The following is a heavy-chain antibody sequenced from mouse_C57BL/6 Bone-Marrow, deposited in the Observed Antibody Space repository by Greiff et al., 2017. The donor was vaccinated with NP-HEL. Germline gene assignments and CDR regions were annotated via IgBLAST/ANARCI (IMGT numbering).Heavy chain of an antibody. D-gene: IGHD1-1*01. CDR1: GFTFSSYA. V-gene: IGHV5-9-1*02. CDR3: TRDYYGSSLAWFAY. CDR2: ISSGGDYI. J-gene: IGHJ3*01. Sequence: EVNVVESGEGLVKPGGSLKLSCAASGFTFSSYAMSWVRQTPEKRLEWVAYISSGGDYIYYADTVKGRFTISRDNARNTLYLQMSSLKSEDTAMYYCTRDYYGSSLAWFAYWGQGTLVTVSA.